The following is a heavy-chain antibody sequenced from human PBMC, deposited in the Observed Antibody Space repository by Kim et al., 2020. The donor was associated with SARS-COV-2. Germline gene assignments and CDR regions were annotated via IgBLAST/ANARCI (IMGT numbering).Heavy chain of an antibody. Sequence: ASVKVSCKASGYTFTSYGISWVRQAPGQGLEWMGWISAYNGNTNYAQKLQGRVTMTTDTSTSTAYMELRSLRSDDTAVYYCARSYSLLWFGELFDGMDVWGQGTTVTVSS. CDR3: ARSYSLLWFGELFDGMDV. V-gene: IGHV1-18*01. J-gene: IGHJ6*02. CDR2: ISAYNGNT. D-gene: IGHD3-10*01. CDR1: GYTFTSYG.